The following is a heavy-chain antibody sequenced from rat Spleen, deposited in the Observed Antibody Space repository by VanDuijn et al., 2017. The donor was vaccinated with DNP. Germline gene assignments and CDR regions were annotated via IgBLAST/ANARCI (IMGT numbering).Heavy chain of an antibody. CDR3: VRWNSGHFDY. Sequence: EVKLVESGGGLVQPGRSLKLSCATSGFNFNDYWMDWVRQAPAKGLEWVAYIGSPAYAPYYTDSVKGRFAISRDNAKSTLYLQMNSLRSEDMATYYCVRWNSGHFDYWGQGVMVTVSS. CDR2: IGSPAYAP. J-gene: IGHJ2*01. V-gene: IGHV5-22*01. CDR1: GFNFNDYW. D-gene: IGHD4-3*01.